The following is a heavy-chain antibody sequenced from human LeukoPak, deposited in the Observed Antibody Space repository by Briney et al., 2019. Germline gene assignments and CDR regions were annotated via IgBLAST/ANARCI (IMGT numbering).Heavy chain of an antibody. CDR1: GFTFVNYA. D-gene: IGHD6-19*01. J-gene: IGHJ4*02. V-gene: IGHV3-23*01. CDR3: AKARLSTGWAYNDY. CDR2: VVGNGGTT. Sequence: KSGGSLRLSCAASGFTFVNYAMSWVRQAPGKGLEWVSAVVGNGGTTFYADSVKGRFTISRDNSKNTVYLQIYSLRAEDTAVYYCAKARLSTGWAYNDYWGPGTLVTVSS.